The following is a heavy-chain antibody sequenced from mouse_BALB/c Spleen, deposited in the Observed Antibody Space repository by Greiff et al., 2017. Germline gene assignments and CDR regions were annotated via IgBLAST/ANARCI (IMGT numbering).Heavy chain of an antibody. V-gene: IGHV5-6-5*01. D-gene: IGHD1-1*01. Sequence: EVNVVESGGGLVKPGGSLKLSCAASGFAFSSYDMSWVRQTPEKRLEWVASISSGGSTYYPDSVKGRFTISRDNARNILDLQMSSLRSEDTAMYYCAYYYGRPFAYWGQGTLVTVSA. CDR1: GFAFSSYD. CDR3: AYYYGRPFAY. CDR2: ISSGGST. J-gene: IGHJ3*01.